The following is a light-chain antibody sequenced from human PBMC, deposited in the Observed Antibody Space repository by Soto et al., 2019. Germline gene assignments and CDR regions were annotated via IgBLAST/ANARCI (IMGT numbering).Light chain of an antibody. V-gene: IGKV1-33*01. CDR1: QDISNF. CDR3: QQYDSLPPT. CDR2: DAS. J-gene: IGKJ2*01. Sequence: DIQMTQSPSSLSASVGDRVTFTCQASQDISNFLNWYQQKPGKAPKLLIYDASNLEVGVPIRFRGSGSGTEFTFTIRSLQPEDFATYYCQQYDSLPPTFGLGTRLEMK.